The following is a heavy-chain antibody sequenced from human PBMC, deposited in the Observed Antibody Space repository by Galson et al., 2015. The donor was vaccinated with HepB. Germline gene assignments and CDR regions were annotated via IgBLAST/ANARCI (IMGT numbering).Heavy chain of an antibody. D-gene: IGHD1-1*01. CDR2: ISRSGSTT. CDR3: ARDFRDWNDVAPFDY. V-gene: IGHV3-48*03. J-gene: IGHJ4*02. CDR1: GFNFNDYE. Sequence: SLRLSCAASGFNFNDYEMNWVRQAPGKGLEWISYISRSGSTTYYADSVEGRFTISRDNAKKSMYLQMNSLRGEDTAVYYCARDFRDWNDVAPFDYWGQGTLVTVSS.